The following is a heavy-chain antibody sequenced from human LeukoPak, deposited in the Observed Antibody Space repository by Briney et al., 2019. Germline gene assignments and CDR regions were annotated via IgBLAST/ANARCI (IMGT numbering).Heavy chain of an antibody. CDR2: ISYDGSNK. V-gene: IGHV3-30*18. CDR1: GFTFSSYA. CDR3: AKASSYGSLPFDY. D-gene: IGHD5-18*01. J-gene: IGHJ4*02. Sequence: GGSLRLSCAASGFTFSSYAMHWVRQAPGKGLEWVAVISYDGSNKYYADSVKGRFAISRDNSKNTLYLQMNSLRAEDTAVYYCAKASSYGSLPFDYWGQGTLVTVS.